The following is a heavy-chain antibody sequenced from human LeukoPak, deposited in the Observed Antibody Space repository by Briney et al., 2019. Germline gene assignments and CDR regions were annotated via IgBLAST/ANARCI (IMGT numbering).Heavy chain of an antibody. CDR2: ISGSGGST. CDR1: GFTFSSYA. V-gene: IGHV3-23*01. D-gene: IGHD5-18*01. CDR3: ASQEEFVYSYGLFGY. Sequence: PGGSLRLSCAASGFTFSSYAMSWVRQAPGKGLEWVSAISGSGGSTYYADSVKGRFTISRDNSKNTLYLQMNSLRAEDTAVYYCASQEEFVYSYGLFGYWGQGTLVTVSS. J-gene: IGHJ4*02.